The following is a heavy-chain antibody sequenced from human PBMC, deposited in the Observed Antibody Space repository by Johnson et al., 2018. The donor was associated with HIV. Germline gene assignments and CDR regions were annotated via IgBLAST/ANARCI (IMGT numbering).Heavy chain of an antibody. V-gene: IGHV3-15*01. CDR3: TTASSPTILDAFDI. J-gene: IGHJ3*02. CDR2: IISKTDGGTT. D-gene: IGHD5-24*01. Sequence: QLVEPGGGLVKPGGSLRLSCAASGFTFSNPWMSWVRQAPGKGLEWVGRIISKTDGGTTDYAAPVKGRYTISRDDSKNTLYLPMNSLKTVDTAMYYCTTASSPTILDAFDIWGQGTMVTVSS. CDR1: GFTFSNPW.